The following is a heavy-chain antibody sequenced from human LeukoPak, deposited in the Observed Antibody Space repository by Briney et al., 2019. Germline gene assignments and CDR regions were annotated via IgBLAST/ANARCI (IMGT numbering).Heavy chain of an antibody. CDR1: GDSISSYY. CDR3: AREVPIVRGLRWDY. CDR2: IYYSGST. V-gene: IGHV4-59*01. Sequence: KPSETLSLTRTVSGDSISSYYWNWVRQPPGKGLEWIGYIYYSGSTNCNPSLKSRVTISIDTSKNQFSLKLRSVTAADTAVYYCAREVPIVRGLRWDYWGQGTLVTVSS. D-gene: IGHD3-10*01. J-gene: IGHJ4*02.